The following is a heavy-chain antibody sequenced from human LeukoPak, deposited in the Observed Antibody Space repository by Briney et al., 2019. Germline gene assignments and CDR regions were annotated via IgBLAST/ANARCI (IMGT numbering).Heavy chain of an antibody. J-gene: IGHJ4*02. CDR2: ISYDGSNK. CDR1: GFTFSSYG. V-gene: IGHV3-30*18. D-gene: IGHD5-12*01. CDR3: AKDPYRASSGLVDY. Sequence: GGSLRLSCAASGFTFSSYGMHWVRQTPGKGLEWVAVISYDGSNKYYTDSVKGRFTISRDNSKNTLYLQMNSLRAEDTAVYYCAKDPYRASSGLVDYWGQGTLVTVSS.